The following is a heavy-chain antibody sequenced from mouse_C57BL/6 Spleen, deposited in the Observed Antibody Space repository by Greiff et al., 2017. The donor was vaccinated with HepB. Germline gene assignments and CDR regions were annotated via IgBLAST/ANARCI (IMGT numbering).Heavy chain of an antibody. V-gene: IGHV1-72*01. D-gene: IGHD1-1*01. Sequence: QVQLKQPGAELVKPGASVKLSCKASGYTFTSYWMHWVKQRPGRGLEWIGRIDPNSGGTKYNEKFKSKATLTVDKPSSTAYMQLSSLTSEDAAVYYCARHYYYGSSYVGYAMDYWGQGTSVTVSS. CDR1: GYTFTSYW. CDR2: IDPNSGGT. J-gene: IGHJ4*01. CDR3: ARHYYYGSSYVGYAMDY.